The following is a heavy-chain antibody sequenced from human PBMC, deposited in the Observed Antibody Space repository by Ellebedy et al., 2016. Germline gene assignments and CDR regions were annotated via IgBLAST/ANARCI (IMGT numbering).Heavy chain of an antibody. Sequence: SETLSLTCAVSGGSISSGGYSWSWIRQPPGKGLEWIGYIYHSGSTYYNPSLKSRVTISVDRSKHQFSLKLSAVTAADTAVYYCARRNCGGDCYGMDVWGQGTTVTVSS. CDR1: GGSISSGGYS. CDR2: IYHSGST. J-gene: IGHJ6*02. V-gene: IGHV4-30-2*01. CDR3: ARRNCGGDCYGMDV. D-gene: IGHD2-21*01.